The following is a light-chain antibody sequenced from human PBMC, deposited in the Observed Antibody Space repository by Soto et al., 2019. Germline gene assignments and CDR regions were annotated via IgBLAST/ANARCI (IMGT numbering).Light chain of an antibody. CDR2: GSS. Sequence: EIVLTQSPGTLSLSPGERATLSCRASQSVSSSYLAWYQQKPGQAPRLLIYGSSSRATGIPDRFSGSGSGADFTLTIVTLGPKDFAVYYCQQYGSSPWRFGQGTKV. J-gene: IGKJ1*01. V-gene: IGKV3-20*01. CDR1: QSVSSSY. CDR3: QQYGSSPWR.